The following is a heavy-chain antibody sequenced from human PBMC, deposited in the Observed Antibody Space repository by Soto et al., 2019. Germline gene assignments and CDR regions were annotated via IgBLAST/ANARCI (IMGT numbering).Heavy chain of an antibody. D-gene: IGHD3-10*01. CDR1: GFTFSSYG. Sequence: GGSLRLSCAASGFTFSSYGMHWVRQAPGKGLEWVAVIWYDGSNKYYADSVKGRFTISRDNSKNTLYLQMNSLRAEDTAVYYCARDYGSGSYSPVLYYFDYWGQGTLVTVSS. CDR2: IWYDGSNK. V-gene: IGHV3-33*01. CDR3: ARDYGSGSYSPVLYYFDY. J-gene: IGHJ4*02.